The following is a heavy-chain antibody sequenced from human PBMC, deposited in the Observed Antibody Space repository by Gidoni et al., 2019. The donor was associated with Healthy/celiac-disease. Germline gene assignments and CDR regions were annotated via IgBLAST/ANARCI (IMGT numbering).Heavy chain of an antibody. Sequence: QVQLVESGGGVVQPERSLRLSCAASGFTFSSYGMHWVCQAPGKGLEWVAVIWYDGSNKYYADSVKGRFTISRDNSKNTLYLQMNSLRAEDTAVYYCARGIGVVPAAIGYYGMDVWGQGTTVTVSS. V-gene: IGHV3-33*01. CDR2: IWYDGSNK. CDR3: ARGIGVVPAAIGYYGMDV. J-gene: IGHJ6*02. CDR1: GFTFSSYG. D-gene: IGHD2-2*01.